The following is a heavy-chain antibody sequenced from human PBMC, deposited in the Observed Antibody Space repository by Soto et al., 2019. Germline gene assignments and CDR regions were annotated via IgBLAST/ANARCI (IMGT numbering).Heavy chain of an antibody. J-gene: IGHJ6*02. CDR3: ARLSGGAAAAKNYYGMDV. CDR2: IYYSGST. D-gene: IGHD6-13*01. CDR1: GGSISSSSYY. Sequence: SETLSLTCTVSGGSISSSSYYWGWIRQPPGKGLEWIGSIYYSGSTYYNPSLKSRVTISVDTSKNQFSLKLSSVTAADTAVYYCARLSGGAAAAKNYYGMDVWGQGTTVTVSS. V-gene: IGHV4-39*01.